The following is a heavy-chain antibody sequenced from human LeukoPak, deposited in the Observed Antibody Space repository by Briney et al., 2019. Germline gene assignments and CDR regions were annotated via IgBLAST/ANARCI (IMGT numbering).Heavy chain of an antibody. D-gene: IGHD1-26*01. CDR3: ARHISSGGAYAHFDY. CDR1: GGSFSGYY. CDR2: INHSGST. V-gene: IGHV4-34*01. Sequence: SGTLSLTCAVYGGSFSGYYWSWIRQPPGKGLEWIGEINHSGSTNYNPSLKSRVTMSLDTSKNQVSLKLNSVTAADTAVYYCARHISSGGAYAHFDYWGQGTLVTVSS. J-gene: IGHJ4*02.